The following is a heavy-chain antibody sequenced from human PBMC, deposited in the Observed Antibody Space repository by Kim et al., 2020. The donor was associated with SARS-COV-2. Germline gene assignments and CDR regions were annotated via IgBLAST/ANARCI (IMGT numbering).Heavy chain of an antibody. D-gene: IGHD2-15*01. CDR2: ISYDGSNK. CDR1: GFTFSSYA. Sequence: GGSLRLSCAASGFTFSSYAMHWVRQAPGKGLEWVAVISYDGSNKYYADSVKGRFTISRDNSKNTLYLQMNSLRAEDTAVYYCARDGPAVAATLYYYYYIDVWGKGTTVTVSS. V-gene: IGHV3-30-3*01. CDR3: ARDGPAVAATLYYYYYIDV. J-gene: IGHJ6*03.